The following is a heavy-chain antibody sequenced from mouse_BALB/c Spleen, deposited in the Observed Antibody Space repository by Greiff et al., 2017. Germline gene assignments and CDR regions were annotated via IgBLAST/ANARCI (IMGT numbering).Heavy chain of an antibody. J-gene: IGHJ4*01. CDR3: AREGGGYDGYYAMDY. CDR1: GYTFTSYV. CDR2: INPYNDGT. V-gene: IGHV1-14*01. D-gene: IGHD2-2*01. Sequence: VQLQQSGPELVKPGASVKMSCKASGYTFTSYVMHWVKQKPGQGLEWIGYINPYNDGTKYNEKFKGKATLTSDKSSSTAYMELSSLTSEDSAVYYCAREGGGYDGYYAMDYWGQGTSVTVSS.